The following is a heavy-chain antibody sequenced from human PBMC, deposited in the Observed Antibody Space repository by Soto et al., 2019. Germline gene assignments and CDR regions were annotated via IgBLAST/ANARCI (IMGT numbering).Heavy chain of an antibody. J-gene: IGHJ4*02. V-gene: IGHV4-39*01. CDR2: IYYSGST. Sequence: SETLSLTCTVSGGSISSSSYYWGWIRQPPGKGLEWIGSIYYSGSTYYNPSLKSRVTISVDTSKNQFSLKLSSVTAADTAVYYCARLLRFSHDYWGQGTLVTVSS. CDR1: GGSISSSSYY. CDR3: ARLLRFSHDY. D-gene: IGHD3-3*01.